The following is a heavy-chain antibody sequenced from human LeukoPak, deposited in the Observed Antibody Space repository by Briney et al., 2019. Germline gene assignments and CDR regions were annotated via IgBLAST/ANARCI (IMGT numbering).Heavy chain of an antibody. CDR2: VGIAGDT. CDR3: ARDKGTRGVFDY. CDR1: GFTFNTYA. J-gene: IGHJ4*02. V-gene: IGHV3-13*04. D-gene: IGHD1-14*01. Sequence: PGGSLRLSCAASGFTFNTYAMHWVRQVTGTGLEWVSAVGIAGDTYYSGSVKGRFSTSRENAKNSFYLQMDSLRAGDTAVYYCARDKGTRGVFDYWGQGTLVTVSS.